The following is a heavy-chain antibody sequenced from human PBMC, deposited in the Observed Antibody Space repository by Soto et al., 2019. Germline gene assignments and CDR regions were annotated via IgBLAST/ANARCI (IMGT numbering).Heavy chain of an antibody. Sequence: VASVKVSCKASGYTFTSYDINWVRQATGQGLEWMGWMNPNTGDTGYAQRFQGRVTMTRNTSKSTAYMELSSLRSEDSAMYYCATSHGSGSYPGDYWGQGTLVTVSS. CDR1: GYTFTSYD. CDR2: MNPNTGDT. V-gene: IGHV1-8*01. D-gene: IGHD3-10*01. CDR3: ATSHGSGSYPGDY. J-gene: IGHJ4*02.